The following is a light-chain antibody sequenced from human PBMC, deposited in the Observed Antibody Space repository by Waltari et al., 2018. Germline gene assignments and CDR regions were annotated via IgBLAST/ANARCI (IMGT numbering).Light chain of an antibody. CDR2: KAS. V-gene: IGKV1-5*03. CDR3: QQYNSYFST. J-gene: IGKJ1*01. CDR1: QSINIW. Sequence: DIQVTQSPSTLSASIGDRVTITCRTIQSINIWFAWYQQNPGKDPKLLIYKASNLDSWVPSRFSGSGSGTEFTLTISSLQPDDCATYYCQQYNSYFSTFGQGTKVEIK.